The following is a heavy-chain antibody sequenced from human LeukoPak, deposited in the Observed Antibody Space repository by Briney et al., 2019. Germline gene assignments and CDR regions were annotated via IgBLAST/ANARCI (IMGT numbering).Heavy chain of an antibody. Sequence: PSETLSLTCTVSGVSISSSNSYWGWVRQAPGKGLEWVTFMSYDGSNQYYSDSVKGRFTISRDNSMNTLFLQMNRLRAEDTAVYYCGKNRGYTYGVDALDIWGQGTMVTVSS. CDR2: MSYDGSNQ. CDR3: GKNRGYTYGVDALDI. CDR1: GVSISSS. D-gene: IGHD2-8*01. J-gene: IGHJ3*02. V-gene: IGHV3-30*18.